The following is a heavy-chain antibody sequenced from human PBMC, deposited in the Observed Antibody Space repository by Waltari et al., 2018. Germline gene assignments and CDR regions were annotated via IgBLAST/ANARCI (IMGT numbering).Heavy chain of an antibody. Sequence: QVQLQESGPGLGKPAGTLSLTCTGTGGAISRYDWSWIGQPPGKGLEWIGYIYYSGSTNYNPSLKSRVTISVDTSKNQFSLKLSSVTAADTAVYYCARVWGNSGDYMDVWGKGTTVTVSS. J-gene: IGHJ6*03. CDR2: IYYSGST. CDR1: GGAISRYD. D-gene: IGHD3-10*01. V-gene: IGHV4-59*01. CDR3: ARVWGNSGDYMDV.